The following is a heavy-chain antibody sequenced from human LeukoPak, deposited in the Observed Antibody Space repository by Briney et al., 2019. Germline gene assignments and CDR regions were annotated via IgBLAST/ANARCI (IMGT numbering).Heavy chain of an antibody. CDR1: GYTFTGYY. Sequence: ASVAVSCKASGYTFTGYYMHWVRQAPGQGLEWMGWINPNSGGTNYAQKFQGRVTMTRDTSISTAYMELSRLRSDDTAVYYRATSIVVVPAAIRNWFDPWGQGTLVTVSS. CDR2: INPNSGGT. D-gene: IGHD2-2*01. J-gene: IGHJ5*02. CDR3: ATSIVVVPAAIRNWFDP. V-gene: IGHV1-2*02.